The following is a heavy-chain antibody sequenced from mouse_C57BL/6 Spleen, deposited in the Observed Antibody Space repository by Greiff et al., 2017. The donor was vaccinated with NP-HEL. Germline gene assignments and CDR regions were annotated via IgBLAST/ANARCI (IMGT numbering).Heavy chain of an antibody. CDR2: INPSSGYT. Sequence: VQLQQSGAELARPGASVKMSCKASGYTFTSYTMHWVKQRPGQGLEWIGYINPSSGYTKYNQKFKDKATLTADKSSSTAYMQLSSLTSEDSAVYYCARAYGSPNYFDYWGQGTTLTVSS. V-gene: IGHV1-4*01. CDR3: ARAYGSPNYFDY. CDR1: GYTFTSYT. J-gene: IGHJ2*01. D-gene: IGHD1-1*01.